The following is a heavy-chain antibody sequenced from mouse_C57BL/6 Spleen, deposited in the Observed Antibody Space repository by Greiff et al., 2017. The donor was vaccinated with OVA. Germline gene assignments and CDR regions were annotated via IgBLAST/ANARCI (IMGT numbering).Heavy chain of an antibody. CDR1: GFTFSSYA. CDR2: ISDGGSYT. Sequence: EVQVVESGGGLVKPGGSLKLSCAASGFTFSSYAMSWVRQTPEKRLEWVATISDGGSYTYYPDNVKGRFTISRDNAKNNLYLQMSHLKSEDTAMYYCARDHYSYAMDYWGQGTSVTVSS. J-gene: IGHJ4*01. D-gene: IGHD1-2*01. V-gene: IGHV5-4*01. CDR3: ARDHYSYAMDY.